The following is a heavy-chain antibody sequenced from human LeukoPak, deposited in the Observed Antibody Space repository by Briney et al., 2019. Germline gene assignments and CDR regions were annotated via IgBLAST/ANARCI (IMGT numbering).Heavy chain of an antibody. CDR1: LCTFRNYA. Sequence: GGSLSLSCAASLCTFRNYAMSWVRPAAGKGLEGVSTIRDNGGNKYYADSVQGRYTIPRDHSKSTVYMQMNSLRAEDTAVYYCAKGYDSSGYYFNSHDYWGQGTPVTASS. CDR2: IRDNGGNK. J-gene: IGHJ4*02. V-gene: IGHV3-23*01. D-gene: IGHD3-22*01. CDR3: AKGYDSSGYYFNSHDY.